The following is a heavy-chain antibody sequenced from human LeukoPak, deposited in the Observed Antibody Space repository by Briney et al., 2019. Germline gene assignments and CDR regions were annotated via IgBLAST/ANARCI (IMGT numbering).Heavy chain of an antibody. V-gene: IGHV4-39*01. Sequence: PSETLSLTCTVSGGSISSSSYYWGWIRQPPGKGLEWIGSIYYSGSTYYNPSLKSRVTISVDTSKNQFSLKLSSVTAADTAVYYCARGRESRYWGQGTLVTVSS. CDR1: GGSISSSSYY. CDR3: ARGRESRY. CDR2: IYYSGST. J-gene: IGHJ4*02.